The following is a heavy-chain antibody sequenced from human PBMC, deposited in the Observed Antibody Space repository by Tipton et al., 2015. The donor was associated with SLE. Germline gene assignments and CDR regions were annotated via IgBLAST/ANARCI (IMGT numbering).Heavy chain of an antibody. D-gene: IGHD2-15*01. Sequence: SLRLSCAASGFNFSNFAMTWVRQAPGKGLEWVANINQDGNEKYYVDSVRGRFTISRDNVGNSVFLQINSLRAEDTSVYYCSRSLVDWGQGTLVTVSS. CDR1: GFNFSNFA. CDR2: INQDGNEK. V-gene: IGHV3-7*01. J-gene: IGHJ4*02. CDR3: SRSLVD.